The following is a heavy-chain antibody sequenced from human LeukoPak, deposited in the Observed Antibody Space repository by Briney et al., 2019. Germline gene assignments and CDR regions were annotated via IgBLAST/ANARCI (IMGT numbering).Heavy chain of an antibody. CDR2: ISGSGGST. CDR3: AKGSGWPHYCDY. J-gene: IGHJ4*02. CDR1: GFTFSSYA. D-gene: IGHD6-19*01. V-gene: IGHV3-23*01. Sequence: PGGSLRLSCAASGFTFSSYAMSWVRQAPGKGLEWVSAISGSGGSTYYADSVKGRFTISRDNSKNTLYLQMNSLRAEDTAVDYCAKGSGWPHYCDYWGQGTLVTVSS.